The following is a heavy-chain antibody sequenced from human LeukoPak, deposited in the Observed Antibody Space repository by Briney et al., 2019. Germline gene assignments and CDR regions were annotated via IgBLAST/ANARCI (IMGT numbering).Heavy chain of an antibody. CDR1: GYTLTGLS. D-gene: IGHD6-6*01. V-gene: IGHV1-24*01. CDR3: ATWEYSSRPFDY. J-gene: IGHJ4*02. Sequence: GASVNVSCKASGYTLTGLSMHWVRQAPGKGLEWMGGFDPENGETIYAQKFQGRVTMTEDTSTDTAYMELSRLRSEDTAVYYCATWEYSSRPFDYWGQGTLVTVSS. CDR2: FDPENGET.